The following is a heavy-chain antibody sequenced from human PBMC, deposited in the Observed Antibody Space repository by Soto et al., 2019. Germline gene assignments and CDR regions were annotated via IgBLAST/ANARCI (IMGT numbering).Heavy chain of an antibody. D-gene: IGHD1-7*01. Sequence: GGSLRLSCAASGFTFSSYGMHWVRQAPGKGLEWVAVISNDGSNKYYADSVKGRFTISRDNSKNTRYLQMNSLTAEDTAVYYCAKVTLELRDYYYYMDVWGKGTTVTVSS. CDR3: AKVTLELRDYYYYMDV. CDR2: ISNDGSNK. J-gene: IGHJ6*03. V-gene: IGHV3-30*18. CDR1: GFTFSSYG.